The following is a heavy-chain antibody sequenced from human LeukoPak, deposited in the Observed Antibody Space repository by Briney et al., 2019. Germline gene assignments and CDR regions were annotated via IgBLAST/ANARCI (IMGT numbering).Heavy chain of an antibody. D-gene: IGHD3-16*01. CDR3: ARERGGYYFDY. CDR2: ISSDGSNK. CDR1: GFTFSNYG. Sequence: PGRSLRLSCIASGFTFSNYGMHWVRQAPGKGLEWVAVISSDGSNKYYADSVKGRFTISRDDSKNTLYLQVNSLRAEDTAVYYCARERGGYYFDYWGQGTLVTVSS. V-gene: IGHV3-30*03. J-gene: IGHJ4*02.